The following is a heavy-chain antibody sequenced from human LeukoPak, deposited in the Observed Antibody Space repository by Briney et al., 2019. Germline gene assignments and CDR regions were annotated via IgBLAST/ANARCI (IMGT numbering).Heavy chain of an antibody. CDR3: ARPTSSSWSLIA. V-gene: IGHV3-23*01. J-gene: IGHJ5*02. Sequence: GGSLRLSCAASGFTFSSYAMSWVRQAPGKGLEWVSAISGSGGSTYYADSVKGRFTISRDNSKNTLYLQMNSLRAEDTAVYYCARPTSSSWSLIAWGQGTLVTVSS. CDR1: GFTFSSYA. CDR2: ISGSGGST. D-gene: IGHD6-13*01.